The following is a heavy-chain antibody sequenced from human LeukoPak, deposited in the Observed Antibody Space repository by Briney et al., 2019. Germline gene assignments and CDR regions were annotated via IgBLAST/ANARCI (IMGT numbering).Heavy chain of an antibody. J-gene: IGHJ4*02. CDR1: GGSISSYY. CDR2: IYYSGST. D-gene: IGHD3-3*01. V-gene: IGHV4-59*08. Sequence: SETLSLTCAVYGGSISSYYWSWIRQPPGKGLEWIGYIYYSGSTNYNPSLKSRVTISVDTSKNQFSLKLSSATAADTAVYYCARHAYYDFWSGYLYYFDYWGQGTLVTVSS. CDR3: ARHAYYDFWSGYLYYFDY.